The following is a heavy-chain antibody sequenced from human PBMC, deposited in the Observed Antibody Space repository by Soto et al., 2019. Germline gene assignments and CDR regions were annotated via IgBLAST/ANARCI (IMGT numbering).Heavy chain of an antibody. CDR3: ARDLGGYYDILTGYSNNWFDP. CDR1: GYTFTSYG. V-gene: IGHV1-18*01. CDR2: ISAYNGNT. D-gene: IGHD3-9*01. Sequence: ASVKVSCKASGYTFTSYGISWVRQAPGQGLEWMGWISAYNGNTNYAQKLQGRVTMTTDTSTSTAYMELRSLRSDDTAVYYCARDLGGYYDILTGYSNNWFDPWGQGTLVTVSS. J-gene: IGHJ5*02.